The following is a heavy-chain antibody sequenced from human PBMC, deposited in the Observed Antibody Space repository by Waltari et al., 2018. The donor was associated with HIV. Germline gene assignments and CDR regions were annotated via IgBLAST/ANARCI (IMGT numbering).Heavy chain of an antibody. J-gene: IGHJ4*02. D-gene: IGHD1-26*01. CDR2: MNPHRGTT. CDR1: GYTFTSYD. CDR3: ARVRRPSGSYYLSY. V-gene: IGHV1-8*01. Sequence: QVQLEQSGAEVKKPGASVKVSCKASGYTFTSYDIFWVRQATGQGLEWMGWMNPHRGTTAYAQKFQGRGTMTRNTSITTAYMELSSLRSEDTAVYYCARVRRPSGSYYLSYWGQGTLVTVSS.